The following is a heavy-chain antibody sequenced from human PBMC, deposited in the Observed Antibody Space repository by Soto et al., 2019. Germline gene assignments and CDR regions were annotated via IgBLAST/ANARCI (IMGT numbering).Heavy chain of an antibody. CDR1: VFTFSSYG. CDR2: IWYDGSNK. CDR3: ARDPDYDFWRGLNYSYGMEV. V-gene: IGHV3-33*01. Sequence: VGSLRLSCASSVFTFSSYGMHCVRHSPGKWLEWVAVIWYDGSNKYYADSVKGRFTISRDNSKNTLYLQMNSLRAEDTAVYYCARDPDYDFWRGLNYSYGMEVWGQATTVSVSS. D-gene: IGHD3-3*01. J-gene: IGHJ6*01.